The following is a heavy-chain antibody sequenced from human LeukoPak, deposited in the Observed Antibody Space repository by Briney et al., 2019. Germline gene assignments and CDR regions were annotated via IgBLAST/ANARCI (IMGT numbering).Heavy chain of an antibody. D-gene: IGHD1-26*01. CDR1: GFTFGDYY. V-gene: IGHV3-11*06. J-gene: IGHJ4*02. CDR2: ISSSSSYT. Sequence: PGGSLRLSCAASGFTFGDYYMSWIRQAPGQGLEWVSYISSSSSYTNYADSVKGRFTISRDNAKNSLYLQMNSLRAEDRAVYYCARSDSSQWEPTYYFDYWGQGTLVTVSS. CDR3: ARSDSSQWEPTYYFDY.